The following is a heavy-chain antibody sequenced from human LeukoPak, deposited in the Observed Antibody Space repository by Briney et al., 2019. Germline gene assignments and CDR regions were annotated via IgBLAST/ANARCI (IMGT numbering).Heavy chain of an antibody. CDR1: GFTFGDYA. CDR2: IRSKAYGGTT. J-gene: IGHJ4*02. V-gene: IGHV3-49*04. Sequence: GGSLRLSCTASGFTFGDYAMSWVRQAPGKGLEWVGFIRSKAYGGTTEYAASVKGRFTISRDDSKSIAYLQMNSLKTEDTAVYYSTWLLWFGELQYWGQGTLVTVSS. CDR3: TWLLWFGELQY. D-gene: IGHD3-10*01.